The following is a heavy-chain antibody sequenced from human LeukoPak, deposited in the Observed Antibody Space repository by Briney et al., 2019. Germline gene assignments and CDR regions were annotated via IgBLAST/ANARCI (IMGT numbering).Heavy chain of an antibody. D-gene: IGHD6-6*01. V-gene: IGHV5-51*01. J-gene: IGHJ4*02. CDR3: ARGARIAARPYYFDY. Sequence: GESLKVSCKGSGYSFTSYWIGWVRQMPGKGLEWMGIIYPGDSDTRYSPSFQGQVTISADKSISTAYLQWSSLKASDTAMYYCARGARIAARPYYFDYWGQGTLVTVSS. CDR2: IYPGDSDT. CDR1: GYSFTSYW.